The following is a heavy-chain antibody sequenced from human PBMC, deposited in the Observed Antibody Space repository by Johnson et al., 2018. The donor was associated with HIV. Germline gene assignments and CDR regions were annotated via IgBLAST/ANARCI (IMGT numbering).Heavy chain of an antibody. CDR3: ASPERPTGTQEEAFDI. CDR1: GFTFSSYG. CDR2: IWYDGSNK. V-gene: IGHV3-33*03. D-gene: IGHD1-1*01. J-gene: IGHJ3*02. Sequence: VQLVESGGGVVQPGRSLRLSCVASGFTFSSYGMHWVRQAPGKGLEWVAVIWYDGSNKYYADSVTGRFTISRDNAKNSLYLQMNSLRAEDTAVYYCASPERPTGTQEEAFDIWGQGTMVIVSS.